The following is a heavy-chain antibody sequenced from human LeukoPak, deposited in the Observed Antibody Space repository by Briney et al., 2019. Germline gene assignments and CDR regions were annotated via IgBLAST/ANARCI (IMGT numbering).Heavy chain of an antibody. CDR3: AIGDYGDYGDY. J-gene: IGHJ4*02. CDR2: IKEDGSEK. Sequence: GGSLPLSCAASGFTFSSHWMSWLPPAPGKGLEWVANIKEDGSEKYYVDAVKGRFTISRDNAKNSLYLQVNSLRAEDTAVYYCAIGDYGDYGDYWGQGTLVTVSS. V-gene: IGHV3-7*05. CDR1: GFTFSSHW. D-gene: IGHD4-17*01.